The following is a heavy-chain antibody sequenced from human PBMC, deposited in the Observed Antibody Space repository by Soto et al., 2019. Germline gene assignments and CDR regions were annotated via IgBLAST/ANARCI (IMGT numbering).Heavy chain of an antibody. CDR2: ISAHNGNT. CDR1: GYTFTSYG. J-gene: IGHJ4*02. CDR3: ARGRYGDY. D-gene: IGHD1-1*01. V-gene: IGHV1-18*01. Sequence: QVHLVQSGAEVKKPGASVKVSCKGSGYTFTSYGITWVRQAPGQGLEWMGWISAHNGNTNYAQKLQGRVTVTRDTSTSKAYMERRSLRSDDPAVYYCARGRYGDYWGQGALVTVSS.